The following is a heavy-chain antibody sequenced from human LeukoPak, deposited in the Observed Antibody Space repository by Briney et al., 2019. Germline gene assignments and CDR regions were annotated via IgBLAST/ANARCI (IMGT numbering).Heavy chain of an antibody. CDR1: GGSISSYY. Sequence: SETLFLTCTVSGGSISSYYWSWIRQPPGKGLEWIGYIYYSGNTNYNPSLKSRVTISVDTSKNQFSLKLSSVTAADSAVYYCARVRTDWFGEIDYWGQGTLVTVSS. CDR2: IYYSGNT. CDR3: ARVRTDWFGEIDY. V-gene: IGHV4-59*01. J-gene: IGHJ4*02. D-gene: IGHD3-10*01.